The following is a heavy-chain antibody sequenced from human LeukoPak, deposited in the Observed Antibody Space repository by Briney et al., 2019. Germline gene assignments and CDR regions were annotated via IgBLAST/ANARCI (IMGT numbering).Heavy chain of an antibody. CDR3: ARDNWNYGSSMDV. V-gene: IGHV4-59*01. J-gene: IGHJ6*02. CDR1: GGSFSSYY. Sequence: PSETLSLTCTVSGGSFSSYYWSWIRQPPGKGLEWIGYIYYSGSTNYNPSLKSRVTISVDTSKNQFSLKLSSVTAADTAVYYCARDNWNYGSSMDVWGQGTTVTVSS. CDR2: IYYSGST. D-gene: IGHD1-7*01.